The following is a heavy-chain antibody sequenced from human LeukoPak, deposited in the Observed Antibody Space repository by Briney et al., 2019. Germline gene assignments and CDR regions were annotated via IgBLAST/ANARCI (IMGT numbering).Heavy chain of an antibody. CDR1: GGSFSGYY. V-gene: IGHV4-34*01. CDR3: AAGCSSTSCYWYYYTDV. Sequence: SETLSLTCAVYGGSFSGYYWSWIRQPPGKGLEWIGEINQSGSTNYNPSLKSRVTISVDASKKQFSLKLSPVTAADTAVYYCAAGCSSTSCYWYYYTDVWGKGTTVTVSS. CDR2: INQSGST. J-gene: IGHJ6*03. D-gene: IGHD2-2*01.